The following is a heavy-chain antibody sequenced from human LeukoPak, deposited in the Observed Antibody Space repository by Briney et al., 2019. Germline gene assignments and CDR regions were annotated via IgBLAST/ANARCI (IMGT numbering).Heavy chain of an antibody. J-gene: IGHJ6*02. CDR2: ISAYNGNT. CDR3: ARDLDDINYYYYYGMDV. Sequence: GASVKVSCKASGYTFTSYGISWVRQAPGQGVEGMGWISAYNGNTNYAQKLQGRVTMTTDTSPSAANMELRSLRSDDTVVYYCARDLDDINYYYYYGMDVWGQGTTVTVSS. CDR1: GYTFTSYG. D-gene: IGHD3-9*01. V-gene: IGHV1-18*01.